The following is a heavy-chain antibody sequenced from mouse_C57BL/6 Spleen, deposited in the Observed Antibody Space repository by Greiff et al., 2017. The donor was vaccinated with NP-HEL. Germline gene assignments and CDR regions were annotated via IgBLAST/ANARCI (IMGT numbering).Heavy chain of an antibody. J-gene: IGHJ2*01. CDR1: GYTFTSYW. V-gene: IGHV1-55*01. CDR2: IYPGSGST. D-gene: IGHD1-1*01. CDR3: ARSRGSSLDYFDY. Sequence: VQLQQPGAELVKPGASVKMSCKASGYTFTSYWITWVKQRPGQGLEWIGDIYPGSGSTNYNEKFKSKATLTVDTSSSTAYMQLSSLTSEDSAVYYCARSRGSSLDYFDYWGQGTTLTVSS.